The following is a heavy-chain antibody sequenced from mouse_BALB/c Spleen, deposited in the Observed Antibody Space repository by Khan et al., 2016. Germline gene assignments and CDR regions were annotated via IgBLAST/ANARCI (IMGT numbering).Heavy chain of an antibody. V-gene: IGHV4-1*02. CDR2: INPDSSTI. J-gene: IGHJ1*01. CDR3: ASTVWYFDG. Sequence: EVQLQESGAGLVQPGGSLKLSCAASGFDFSRYWMSWVRQAPGKGLEWIGEINPDSSTINYTPSLKDKFIISRDNANNTLYLQMSNVRSENTALYCCASTVWYFDGWGVGTTVTVSA. CDR1: GFDFSRYW.